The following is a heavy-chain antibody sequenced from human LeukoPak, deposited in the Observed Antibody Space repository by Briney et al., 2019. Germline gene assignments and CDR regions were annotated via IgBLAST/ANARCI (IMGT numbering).Heavy chain of an antibody. CDR2: ISAYNGNT. Sequence: ASVKVSCTASGYTFTIYGISWVRQAPGQGLEWMGWISAYNGNTNYAQKLQGRVTMTTDTSTSTAYMELRSLRSDDTAVYYCARDPRPIVVVVAATPHAFDIWGQGTMVTVSS. J-gene: IGHJ3*02. D-gene: IGHD2-15*01. CDR1: GYTFTIYG. CDR3: ARDPRPIVVVVAATPHAFDI. V-gene: IGHV1-18*01.